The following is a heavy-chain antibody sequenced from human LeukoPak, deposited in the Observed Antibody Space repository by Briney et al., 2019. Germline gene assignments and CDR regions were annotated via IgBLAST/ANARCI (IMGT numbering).Heavy chain of an antibody. V-gene: IGHV1-69*13. CDR1: GGTFSKYT. Sequence: ASVKVSCKASGGTFSKYTISWVRQRPGQGLEWMGGITPLFGTANYAQKFQGRVTITADESASTAYMELSSLRSEDTAVYYCARPRSYGYFDYWGQGTLVTVSS. J-gene: IGHJ4*02. CDR2: ITPLFGTA. CDR3: ARPRSYGYFDY. D-gene: IGHD5-18*01.